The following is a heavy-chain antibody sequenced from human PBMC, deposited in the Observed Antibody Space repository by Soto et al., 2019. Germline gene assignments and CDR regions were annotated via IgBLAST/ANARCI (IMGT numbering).Heavy chain of an antibody. CDR1: GFTFSDYY. CDR3: ARERYYYGSGHLYYYYMDV. D-gene: IGHD3-10*01. J-gene: IGHJ6*03. Sequence: PGGSLRLSCAASGFTFSDYYMSWICQAPGKGLEWVSYISSSGSTIYYADSVKGRFTISRDNAKNSLYLQMNSLRAEDTAVYYCARERYYYGSGHLYYYYMDVWGKGTTVTVSS. CDR2: ISSSGSTI. V-gene: IGHV3-11*01.